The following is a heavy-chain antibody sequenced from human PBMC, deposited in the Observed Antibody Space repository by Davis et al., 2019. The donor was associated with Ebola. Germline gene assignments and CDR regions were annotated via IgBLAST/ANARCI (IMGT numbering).Heavy chain of an antibody. Sequence: SETLSLTCTVSGGSMTNYYWSWIRQPPGKGLEWIGSLLYRGKTLYNPSLESRVTISLDASNKKFSLKLSSVTASDTAVYYCSRHVVGRVAGGSIDPWGQGILVTVSS. V-gene: IGHV4-59*08. J-gene: IGHJ5*02. D-gene: IGHD1-26*01. CDR1: GGSMTNYY. CDR3: SRHVVGRVAGGSIDP. CDR2: LLYRGKT.